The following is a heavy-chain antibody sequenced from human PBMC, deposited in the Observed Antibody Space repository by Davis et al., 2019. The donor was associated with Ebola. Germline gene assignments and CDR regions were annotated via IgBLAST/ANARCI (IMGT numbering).Heavy chain of an antibody. V-gene: IGHV4-34*01. D-gene: IGHD3-3*01. CDR2: INHSGIT. CDR1: GGSFSDYY. Sequence: SQTLSLTCAVYGGSFSDYYWNWIRQPPGKGLEWIGEINHSGITNYNPSLKSRVTMSADKSKNQFSLNLSPVTAADTAVYYCAREDSWRSLDYWDQGTLVTVSS. CDR3: AREDSWRSLDY. J-gene: IGHJ4*02.